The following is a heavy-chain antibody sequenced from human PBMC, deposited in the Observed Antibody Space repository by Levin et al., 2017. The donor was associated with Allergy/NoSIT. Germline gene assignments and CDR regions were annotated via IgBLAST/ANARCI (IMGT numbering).Heavy chain of an antibody. D-gene: IGHD2-21*02. CDR2: IYYSGST. J-gene: IGHJ3*02. CDR1: GGSIRSYY. CDR3: ASPGLFGRDPDAFDI. Sequence: SQTLSLTCTVSGGSIRSYYWSWIRQPPGKGLEWIGYIYYSGSTNYNPSLKSRVTISVDTSKNQFSLKLSSVTAADTAVYYCASPGLFGRDPDAFDIWGQGTMVTVSS. V-gene: IGHV4-59*01.